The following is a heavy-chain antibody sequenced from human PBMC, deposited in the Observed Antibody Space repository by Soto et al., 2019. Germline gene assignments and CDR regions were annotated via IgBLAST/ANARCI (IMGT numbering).Heavy chain of an antibody. CDR1: GCSISSINW. D-gene: IGHD6-25*01. J-gene: IGHJ4*02. CDR3: ASLLQGIAARPEKDY. Sequence: QVQLQESGPGLVKPSGTLSLTCAVSGCSISSINWWSWVRQPPGKGLEWIGEIYHIGRTNYKPSLKSRVTISVDKSKNQYSMKLSSVTAADTAVYYCASLLQGIAARPEKDYWGQGTLVTVSS. CDR2: IYHIGRT. V-gene: IGHV4-4*02.